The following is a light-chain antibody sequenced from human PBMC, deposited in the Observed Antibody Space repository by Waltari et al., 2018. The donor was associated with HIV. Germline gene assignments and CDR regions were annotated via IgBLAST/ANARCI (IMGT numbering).Light chain of an antibody. CDR2: RNE. V-gene: IGLV1-47*01. J-gene: IGLJ3*02. Sequence: QSVVTQPPSASGTPGQNISISCSGDISNLGGNFVYWYQQRPGTAPRLLIYRNEQRPAGVPDRFSCCKSATSASLAIIGLRSEDEGDYHCSTWDNSLSHWVFGGGTKVTVL. CDR1: ISNLGGNF. CDR3: STWDNSLSHWV.